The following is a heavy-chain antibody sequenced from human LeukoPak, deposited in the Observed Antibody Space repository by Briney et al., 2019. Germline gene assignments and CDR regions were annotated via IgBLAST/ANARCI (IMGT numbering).Heavy chain of an antibody. D-gene: IGHD5-18*01. V-gene: IGHV3-7*03. Sequence: GGSLRLSCTASGFTFGDYAMSWFRQAPGKGLEWVANIKQDGSERNYVDSVKGRSTISRDNAKNSLFLQMNSLRVEDTAVYYCARGGTRGYSPVDYWGQGILVTVSS. CDR3: ARGGTRGYSPVDY. CDR1: GFTFGDYA. CDR2: IKQDGSER. J-gene: IGHJ4*02.